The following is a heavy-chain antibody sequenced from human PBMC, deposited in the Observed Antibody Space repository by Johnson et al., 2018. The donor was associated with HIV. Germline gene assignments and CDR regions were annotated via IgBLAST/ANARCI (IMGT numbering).Heavy chain of an antibody. Sequence: VQLVESGGGLVQPGRSLRLSCAASGFTFDDYAMHWVRQAPGKGLEWVSGISWNSGSIGYADSGKGRFTITRDNAKNSLYLQMNSLRAEDTALYYCAKGDYDFWSGYYFGAFDIWGQGTMVTVSS. V-gene: IGHV3-9*01. CDR1: GFTFDDYA. D-gene: IGHD3-3*01. CDR2: ISWNSGSI. J-gene: IGHJ3*02. CDR3: AKGDYDFWSGYYFGAFDI.